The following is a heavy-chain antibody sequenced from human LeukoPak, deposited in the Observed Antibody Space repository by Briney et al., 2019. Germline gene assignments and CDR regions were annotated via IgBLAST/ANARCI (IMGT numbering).Heavy chain of an antibody. CDR2: IKQDGSEK. CDR1: GFTFSSYW. CDR3: ARDSVVLMVYAMTH. J-gene: IGHJ4*02. Sequence: QPGGSLRLSCAASGFTFSSYWMSWVRQAPGKGLEWVANIKQDGSEKYYVDSVKGRFTISRDNAKNSLYLQMNSLRAEDTAVYYCARDSVVLMVYAMTHWGQGTLVTVSS. V-gene: IGHV3-7*01. D-gene: IGHD2-8*01.